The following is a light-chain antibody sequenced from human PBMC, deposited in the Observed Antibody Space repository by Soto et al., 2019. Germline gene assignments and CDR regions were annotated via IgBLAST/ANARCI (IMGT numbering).Light chain of an antibody. Sequence: EIVLTQSPATLSLSPGERATLSCRASQSVSSYLAWYQQKPGQAPRLLIYDASNRATGIPARFSGSGSGTDFTLTISSLEPKDFAVYYCQQRSNWPPDFGQGTRLEIK. CDR1: QSVSSY. V-gene: IGKV3-11*01. CDR3: QQRSNWPPD. J-gene: IGKJ5*01. CDR2: DAS.